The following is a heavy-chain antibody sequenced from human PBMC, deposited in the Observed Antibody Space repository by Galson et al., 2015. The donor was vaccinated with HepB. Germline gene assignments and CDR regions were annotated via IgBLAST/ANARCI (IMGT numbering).Heavy chain of an antibody. CDR1: GFTFSGYA. Sequence: SLRLSCAASGFTFSGYAMSWVRQAPGKGLEWVSAISGSGGSTYYADSVKGRFTISRDNSKNTLYLQMNSLRAEDTAVYYCAKSGVGAILTGSPFDYWGQGTLVTVSS. D-gene: IGHD3-9*01. CDR3: AKSGVGAILTGSPFDY. V-gene: IGHV3-23*01. J-gene: IGHJ4*02. CDR2: ISGSGGST.